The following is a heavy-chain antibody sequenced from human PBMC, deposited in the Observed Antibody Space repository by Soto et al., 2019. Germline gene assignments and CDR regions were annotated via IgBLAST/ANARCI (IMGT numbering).Heavy chain of an antibody. CDR3: AREDDYGYRYINYGLDV. CDR1: GFTFNIYA. V-gene: IGHV3-30-3*01. CDR2: ISFDGTKK. J-gene: IGHJ6*02. D-gene: IGHD4-17*01. Sequence: QAQLVESGGGVVQPGRSLRLSCAASGFTFNIYALHGVRQAPGKGLEWVAVISFDGTKKYYSDSVKGRFTISRDNLTNTLYLQMNNLRVEDAALYFCAREDDYGYRYINYGLDVWGQGTTVTVSS.